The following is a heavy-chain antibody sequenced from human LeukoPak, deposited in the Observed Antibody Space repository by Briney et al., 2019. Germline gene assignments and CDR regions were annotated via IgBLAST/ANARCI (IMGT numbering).Heavy chain of an antibody. CDR2: ISYDGSNK. V-gene: IGHV3-30-3*01. Sequence: SLRLSCAASGFTFSSYAMHWVRQAPGKGLEWVAVISYDGSNKYYADSVRGRFTISRDNSKNTLYLQMNSLRAEGTAVYYCARVYPYYYDSSGYPPDYWGQGTLVTVSS. CDR3: ARVYPYYYDSSGYPPDY. J-gene: IGHJ4*02. CDR1: GFTFSSYA. D-gene: IGHD3-22*01.